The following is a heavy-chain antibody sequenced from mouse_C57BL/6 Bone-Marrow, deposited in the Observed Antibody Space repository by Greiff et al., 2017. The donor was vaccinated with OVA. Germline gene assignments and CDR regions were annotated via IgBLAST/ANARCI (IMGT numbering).Heavy chain of an antibody. D-gene: IGHD2-4*01. CDR2: LYPRSGNT. CDR1: GYTFTSYG. Sequence: LVESGAELARPGASVKLSCKASGYTFTSYGISWVKQRTGQGLEWIGELYPRSGNTYYNEKFKGKATLTADKSSSTAYMELRSLTSEDSAVYFCARYYDYDGFYAMDYWGQGTSVTVSS. J-gene: IGHJ4*01. CDR3: ARYYDYDGFYAMDY. V-gene: IGHV1-81*01.